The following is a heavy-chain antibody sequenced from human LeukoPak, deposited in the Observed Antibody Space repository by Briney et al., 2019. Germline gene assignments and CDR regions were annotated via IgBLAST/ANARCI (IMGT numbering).Heavy chain of an antibody. Sequence: PGGSLRLSCAASGFTFSSFPMSWVRQAPGKGLEYVSTISSDGRSAYYVDSVKGRFTISRDNSKNTLYLQMGSLRAEDMAVYYCARAGEGLLAYSFDIWGQGTMVTVSS. D-gene: IGHD1-26*01. CDR1: GFTFSSFP. CDR3: ARAGEGLLAYSFDI. CDR2: ISSDGRSA. V-gene: IGHV3-64*02. J-gene: IGHJ3*02.